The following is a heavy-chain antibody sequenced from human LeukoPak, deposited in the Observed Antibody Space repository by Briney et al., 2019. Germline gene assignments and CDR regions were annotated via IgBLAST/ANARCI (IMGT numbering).Heavy chain of an antibody. CDR2: MYPNGNF. V-gene: IGHV4-61*02. Sequence: SETLSLTCTVSGGSIGSESFYWNWLRQPAGKGLEWIGRMYPNGNFNYNPSLKSRVTISIDTSKNQFSLKLTSVTAADTAVYYCARGAGQWLGPFDPWGQGILVTVSS. D-gene: IGHD6-19*01. J-gene: IGHJ5*02. CDR3: ARGAGQWLGPFDP. CDR1: GGSIGSESFY.